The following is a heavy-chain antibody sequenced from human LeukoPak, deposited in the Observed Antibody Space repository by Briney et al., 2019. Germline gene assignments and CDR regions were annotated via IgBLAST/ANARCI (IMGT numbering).Heavy chain of an antibody. CDR1: GFTFSSFA. D-gene: IGHD3-10*01. CDR3: AENYGSGTYYNYFDS. Sequence: GGSLRLSCTASGFTFSSFALSWVRRAPGKGLEWVSSISGSGGATYYADSVKGRFTISRDNSENTLYLQINSLRAEDTAVFYCAENYGSGTYYNYFDSWGQGTLVTVSS. J-gene: IGHJ4*02. V-gene: IGHV3-23*01. CDR2: ISGSGGAT.